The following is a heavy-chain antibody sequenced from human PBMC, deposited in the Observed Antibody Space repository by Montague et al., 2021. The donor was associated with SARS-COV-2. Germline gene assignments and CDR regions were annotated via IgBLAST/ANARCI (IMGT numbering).Heavy chain of an antibody. CDR3: ARLKRYFDSSGSPSAFDF. V-gene: IGHV4-39*02. CDR2: IYYTGNT. D-gene: IGHD3-22*01. Sequence: SETLSLTCTVSGGSITNNIDYWAWIRQPPGKGLEWIGSIYYTGNTYYNSSLKSRVTISVVTSKNHFTLKLSSVTAAETAVYYCARLKRYFDSSGSPSAFDFWGQGQRSPSLQ. CDR1: GGSITNNIDY. J-gene: IGHJ3*01.